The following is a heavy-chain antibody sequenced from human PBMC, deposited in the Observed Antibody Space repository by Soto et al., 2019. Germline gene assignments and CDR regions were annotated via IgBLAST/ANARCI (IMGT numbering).Heavy chain of an antibody. CDR3: ARRDAGALWFGELFPNDY. V-gene: IGHV1-18*04. Sequence: QVQLVQSGAEVKKPGASVKVSCKASGYTFTSYGISWVRQAPGQGLEWMGWISAYNGNTNYAQKLQGRVTMTTDTSTSTAYMELRSLRSDDTAVYYCARRDAGALWFGELFPNDYWGQGTLVTVSS. CDR1: GYTFTSYG. J-gene: IGHJ4*02. CDR2: ISAYNGNT. D-gene: IGHD3-10*01.